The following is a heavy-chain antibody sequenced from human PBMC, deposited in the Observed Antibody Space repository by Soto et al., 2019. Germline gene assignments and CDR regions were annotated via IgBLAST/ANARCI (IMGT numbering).Heavy chain of an antibody. CDR1: GDSVSSGSDY. CDR3: ASGRITIFGVVIRYYYYGMEV. D-gene: IGHD3-3*01. V-gene: IGHV4-61*03. Sequence: SERLSLTCTVSGDSVSSGSDYWSRIRHPPWKGLEWIGYIYYSGSTNYTPSLKSRVTISVDTSKNHFSLKLSSVTAADTAVYYCASGRITIFGVVIRYYYYGMEVWGQGTTVIVSS. J-gene: IGHJ6*02. CDR2: IYYSGST.